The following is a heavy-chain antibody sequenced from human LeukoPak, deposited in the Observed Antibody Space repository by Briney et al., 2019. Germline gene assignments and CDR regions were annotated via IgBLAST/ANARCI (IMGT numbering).Heavy chain of an antibody. D-gene: IGHD3-3*01. CDR2: IRFDGTVA. V-gene: IGHV3-30*02. J-gene: IGHJ4*02. CDR1: GFTFTNFA. CDR3: AKDKSYGELYHFDY. Sequence: GGSLRLSCVASGFTFTNFALHWVRQAPGKGLEWVAFIRFDGTVAEYGDSVKGRFTISRDNSQNILFLQMNSLRPEDTAVYYCAKDKSYGELYHFDYWGQGALVTVSS.